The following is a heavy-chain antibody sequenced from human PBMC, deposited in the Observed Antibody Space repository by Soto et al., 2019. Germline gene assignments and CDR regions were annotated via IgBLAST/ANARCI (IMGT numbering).Heavy chain of an antibody. D-gene: IGHD6-19*01. V-gene: IGHV3-53*01. Sequence: GGSLRLSCVASGFTVSTNYMSWVRQAPGKGPEWVSVIYSGGSTYYAESVQGRFTISRDNSKNTLYLQMSSLRAEDTGVYYCARASGGATAWDYWGQGTLVTVSS. CDR3: ARASGGATAWDY. CDR1: GFTVSTNY. J-gene: IGHJ4*02. CDR2: IYSGGST.